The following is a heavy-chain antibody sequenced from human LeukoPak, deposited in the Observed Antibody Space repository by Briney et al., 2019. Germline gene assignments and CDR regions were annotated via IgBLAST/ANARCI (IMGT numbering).Heavy chain of an antibody. Sequence: GGTLRLSCAASGFTFSSYGMSWVRQAPGKGLEWVSAISGSGGSTYYADSVKGRFTISRDNSKNTLYLQMNSLRAEDMALYYCANTPGVDGAYGGDYFDYWGQGTLVTVSS. CDR2: ISGSGGST. CDR3: ANTPGVDGAYGGDYFDY. V-gene: IGHV3-23*01. D-gene: IGHD3-16*01. CDR1: GFTFSSYG. J-gene: IGHJ4*02.